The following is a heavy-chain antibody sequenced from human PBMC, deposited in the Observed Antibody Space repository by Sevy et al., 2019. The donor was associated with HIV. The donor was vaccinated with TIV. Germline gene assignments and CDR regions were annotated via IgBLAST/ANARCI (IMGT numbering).Heavy chain of an antibody. V-gene: IGHV3-9*01. J-gene: IGHJ4*01. D-gene: IGHD2-8*01. CDR1: GFTFDDYA. Sequence: GGSLRLSCAASGFTFDDYAMHWVRQAPGKGLEWVSGISWNSASIDYADSVKGRFTISSDNAKNSLYLQMKSLRADDTALYYCARDRDDGYCTNGVCFNFDNWGQGTLVTVSS. CDR2: ISWNSASI. CDR3: ARDRDDGYCTNGVCFNFDN.